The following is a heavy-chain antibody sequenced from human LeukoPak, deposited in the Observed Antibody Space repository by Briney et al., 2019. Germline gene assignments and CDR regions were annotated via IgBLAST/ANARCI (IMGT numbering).Heavy chain of an antibody. Sequence: GRSLRLSCAASGFTFSSYAMHWVRQAPGKGLEWVAVISYDGSNKYYADSVKGRFTISRDNSKNTLYLQMNSLRAKDTAVYYCARGGYSGSYYELGYWGQGTLVTVSS. CDR3: ARGGYSGSYYELGY. CDR2: ISYDGSNK. D-gene: IGHD1-26*01. V-gene: IGHV3-30*04. J-gene: IGHJ4*02. CDR1: GFTFSSYA.